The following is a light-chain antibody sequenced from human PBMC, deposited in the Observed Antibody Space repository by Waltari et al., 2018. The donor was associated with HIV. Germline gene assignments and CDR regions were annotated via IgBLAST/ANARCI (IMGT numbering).Light chain of an antibody. Sequence: QSALTQPPSASGSPGQSVTISCTATSSVVGGYNYVSWYQHHPSKAPKLMIYEVSKRPSGVPDRFSGSKSGNTASLTVSGLQAEDEADYYCSSYAGSNNVVFSGGTKLTVL. V-gene: IGLV2-8*01. CDR3: SSYAGSNNVV. CDR1: SSVVGGYNY. J-gene: IGLJ2*01. CDR2: EVS.